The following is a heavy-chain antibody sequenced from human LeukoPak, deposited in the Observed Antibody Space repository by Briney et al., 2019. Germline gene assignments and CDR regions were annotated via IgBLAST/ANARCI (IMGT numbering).Heavy chain of an antibody. J-gene: IGHJ3*02. CDR1: GGSISSGGYS. V-gene: IGHV4-30-2*01. D-gene: IGHD3-22*01. CDR2: IYHSGST. CDR3: ARGDHTYYYYSSGYRGAFDI. Sequence: SETLSLTCAVSGGSISSGGYSWSWIRQPPGKGLEWIGYIYHSGSTYYNPSLKSRVTISVDRSKNQFSLKLSSVTAADTAVYYCARGDHTYYYYSSGYRGAFDIWGQGTMVTVSS.